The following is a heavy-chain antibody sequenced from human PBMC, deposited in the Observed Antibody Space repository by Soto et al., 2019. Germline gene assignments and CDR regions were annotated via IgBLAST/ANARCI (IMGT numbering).Heavy chain of an antibody. J-gene: IGHJ1*01. CDR2: IKQDGSEK. CDR1: GFTFSSYW. D-gene: IGHD6-19*01. Sequence: GGSLRLSCAASGFTFSSYWMSWVRQAPGKGLEWVANIKQDGSEKYYVDSVKGRFTISRDNAKNSLYLQMNSLRAEDAAVYYCARGIMAVAGGTGYFQHWGQDTLVTVSS. V-gene: IGHV3-7*01. CDR3: ARGIMAVAGGTGYFQH.